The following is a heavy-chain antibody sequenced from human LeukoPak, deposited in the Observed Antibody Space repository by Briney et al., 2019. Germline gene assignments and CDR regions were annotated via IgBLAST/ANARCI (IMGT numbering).Heavy chain of an antibody. J-gene: IGHJ4*02. CDR1: GFTFDDHA. CDR3: AKDIYCSSTSCHAPFNS. D-gene: IGHD2-2*01. V-gene: IGHV3-43*02. CDR2: ISGDGGST. Sequence: PGGSLRLSCAASGFTFDDHAMHWVRQAPGKGLEWVSLISGDGGSTYYADSVKGRFTISRDNSKNSLYLQMNSLRTEDTALYYCAKDIYCSSTSCHAPFNSWGQGTLVTVSS.